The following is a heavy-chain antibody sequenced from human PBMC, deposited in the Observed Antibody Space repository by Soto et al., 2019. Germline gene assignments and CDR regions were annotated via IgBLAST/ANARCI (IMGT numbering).Heavy chain of an antibody. D-gene: IGHD2-2*01. J-gene: IGHJ4*02. CDR3: ARLGGLATSSDSFDF. Sequence: QLQLQESGPGLVKPSETLSLTCSVSDDSINSDKYHWGWIRQPPGQGLEWIGSIYYRGNAYYNPSPHIRVTIALDKSRSQFSRKQKPVSAADSAVYFCARLGGLATSSDSFDFLVPGALVAVSS. CDR1: DDSINSDKYH. V-gene: IGHV4-39*01. CDR2: IYYRGNA.